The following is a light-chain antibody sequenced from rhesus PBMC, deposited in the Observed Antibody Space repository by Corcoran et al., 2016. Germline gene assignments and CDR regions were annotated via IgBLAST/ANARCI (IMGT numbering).Light chain of an antibody. CDR3: SSHAGSDTYYV. Sequence: QAALTQPPSVSGSPGQSVTISCTGTNSDIGGYNYVSWYRQHPGTAPKVIISEVSKRASGVSDRLSGSKSGNTASLTISGLQAEDEADDFCSSHAGSDTYYVFGSGTRLTVL. CDR2: EVS. J-gene: IGLJ1*01. CDR1: NSDIGGYNY. V-gene: IGLV2-32*02.